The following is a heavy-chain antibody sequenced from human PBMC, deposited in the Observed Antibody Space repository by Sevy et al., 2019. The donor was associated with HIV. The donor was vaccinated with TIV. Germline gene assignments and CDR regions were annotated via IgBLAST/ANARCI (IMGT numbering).Heavy chain of an antibody. CDR2: ISAYNGNT. V-gene: IGHV1-18*01. CDR3: AREWRIVGATTFGDFDY. Sequence: ASVKVSCKASGYTFTSYGISWVRQAPGQGLEWMGWISAYNGNTNYAQKLQGRVTMTTDTSTSTAYMELRSLRSDDTAVYYCAREWRIVGATTFGDFDYWGQGTLVTVSS. J-gene: IGHJ4*02. D-gene: IGHD1-26*01. CDR1: GYTFTSYG.